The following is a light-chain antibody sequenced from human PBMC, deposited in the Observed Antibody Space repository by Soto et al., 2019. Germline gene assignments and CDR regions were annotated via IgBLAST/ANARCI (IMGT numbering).Light chain of an antibody. J-gene: IGKJ5*01. CDR2: GAS. CDR3: QQHGTSPIT. V-gene: IGKV3-11*01. Sequence: EIVLTQSPATLSLSPGERATLSCRASQSVGSSLAWYQQKPGQAPRLLIYGASTRATGIPARFSGSGSGTDFTLTISSLEPEDFAVYYCQQHGTSPITFGQGTRLEIK. CDR1: QSVGSS.